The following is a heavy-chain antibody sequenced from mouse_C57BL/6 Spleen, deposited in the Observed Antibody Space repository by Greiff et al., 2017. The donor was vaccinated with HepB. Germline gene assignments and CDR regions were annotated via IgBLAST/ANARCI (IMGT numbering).Heavy chain of an antibody. CDR2: ISSGSSTI. CDR3: ARLGTGNLDY. V-gene: IGHV5-17*01. CDR1: GFTFSDYG. J-gene: IGHJ2*01. Sequence: EVQRVESGGGLVKPGGSLKLSCAASGFTFSDYGMHWVRQAPEKGLEWVAYISSGSSTIYYADKVKGRFTISRDNAKNTLFLQMTSLRSEDTAMYYCARLGTGNLDYWGQGTTLTVSS. D-gene: IGHD4-1*01.